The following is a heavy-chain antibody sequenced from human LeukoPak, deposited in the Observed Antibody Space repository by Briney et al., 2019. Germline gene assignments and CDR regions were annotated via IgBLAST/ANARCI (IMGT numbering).Heavy chain of an antibody. Sequence: GSLRLSCAASGFTFSSNSMNWVRQPPGKGLEWIGEINHSGSTNYNPSLKSRVTISVDTSKNQFSLKLSSVTAADTAVYYCARGHRAAAGTVGYWGQGTLVTVSS. CDR2: INHSGST. V-gene: IGHV4-34*01. J-gene: IGHJ4*02. D-gene: IGHD6-13*01. CDR3: ARGHRAAAGTVGY. CDR1: GFTFSSNS.